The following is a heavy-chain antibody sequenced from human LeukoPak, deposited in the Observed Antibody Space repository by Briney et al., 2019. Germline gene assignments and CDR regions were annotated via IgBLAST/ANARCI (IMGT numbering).Heavy chain of an antibody. V-gene: IGHV1-2*02. J-gene: IGHJ3*02. D-gene: IGHD3-22*01. Sequence: GASVKVSCKTSGYTFTGYYIHWVRQAPGQGLEWMGWINPNSGGTNYAQKFQGRVTMPRDTSSSIAYMELTRLRSDDTAVYYCARANFPYYYDSNGLNAFNIWGQGTTVTVSS. CDR3: ARANFPYYYDSNGLNAFNI. CDR1: GYTFTGYY. CDR2: INPNSGGT.